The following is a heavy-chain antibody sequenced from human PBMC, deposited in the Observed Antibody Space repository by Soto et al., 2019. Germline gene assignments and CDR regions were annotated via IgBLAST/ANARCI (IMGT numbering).Heavy chain of an antibody. Sequence: PGGSLRLSCVASGFSFVDYAMSWVRQAPGKGLEWVSAISNTGGNTYYADSVKGRFTISRDNSKNTLYVQMNSLTAEDTAVYYCAKYASSSWSLFDYWGQGTVVTVSS. CDR3: AKYASSSWSLFDY. CDR1: GFSFVDYA. D-gene: IGHD6-13*01. V-gene: IGHV3-23*01. CDR2: ISNTGGNT. J-gene: IGHJ4*02.